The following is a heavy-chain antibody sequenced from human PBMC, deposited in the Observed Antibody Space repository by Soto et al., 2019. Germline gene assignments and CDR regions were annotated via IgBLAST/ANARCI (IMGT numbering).Heavy chain of an antibody. Sequence: EVQLLESGGGLVQPGGSLRLSCEASGFTFSNFAMNWVRQAPGKGLEWVSGISGSDDGTYYADSVRGRFTITRDNSRNKLYLQMNSRIAEDTATYYCANGEYRFGEFSGYMDVWGKGTMVTVSS. J-gene: IGHJ6*04. CDR2: ISGSDDGT. D-gene: IGHD3-10*01. CDR1: GFTFSNFA. V-gene: IGHV3-23*01. CDR3: ANGEYRFGEFSGYMDV.